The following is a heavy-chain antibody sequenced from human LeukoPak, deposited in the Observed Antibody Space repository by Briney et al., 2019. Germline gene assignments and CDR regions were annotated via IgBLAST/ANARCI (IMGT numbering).Heavy chain of an antibody. D-gene: IGHD2-8*02. CDR1: GFALGRYW. Sequence: PGGSLRLSCAASGFALGRYWMSWLRQAPGTGLEWLADIKADGSKVYYVDSVNGLFTISRDNARNSEYLQMNNLRVEDTAVYYCARDDHELGYCTGSSCSAASDWGKGTTVTVSS. CDR3: ARDDHELGYCTGSSCSAASD. CDR2: IKADGSKV. V-gene: IGHV3-7*01. J-gene: IGHJ6*04.